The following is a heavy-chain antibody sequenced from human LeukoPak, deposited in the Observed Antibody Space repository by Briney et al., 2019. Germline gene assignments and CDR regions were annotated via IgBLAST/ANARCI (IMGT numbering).Heavy chain of an antibody. Sequence: GSSVKVSCKASGGTFSSYAISWVRQAPGQGLEWMGGIIPIFGTANYAQKFQGRVTITTDESTSTAYMELSSLRSEDTAVYYCARAVGYSSGWYGGFDYWGQGTLVTVSS. D-gene: IGHD6-19*01. V-gene: IGHV1-69*05. CDR3: ARAVGYSSGWYGGFDY. J-gene: IGHJ4*02. CDR1: GGTFSSYA. CDR2: IIPIFGTA.